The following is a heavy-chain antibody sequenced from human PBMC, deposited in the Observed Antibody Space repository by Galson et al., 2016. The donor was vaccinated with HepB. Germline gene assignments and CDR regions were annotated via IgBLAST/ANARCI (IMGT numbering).Heavy chain of an antibody. CDR1: KFTFNTYW. CDR3: ARVRVGYPSPHAFDI. Sequence: SLRLSCAASKFTFNTYWMTWTRQAPGKGLQWVASITPDGSEQFYVDSVKGRFTISRANPKNSLYLQMNSLKPEDTALYYCARVRVGYPSPHAFDIWGQGTVVTVSS. CDR2: ITPDGSEQ. V-gene: IGHV3-7*03. J-gene: IGHJ3*02. D-gene: IGHD1-1*01.